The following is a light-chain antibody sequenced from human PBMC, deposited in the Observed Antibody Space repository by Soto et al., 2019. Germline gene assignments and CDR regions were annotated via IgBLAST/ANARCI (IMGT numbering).Light chain of an antibody. V-gene: IGKV4-1*01. CDR2: WAS. CDR1: QSVLYSSNNKNY. Sequence: DIVMTQSPDSLAVSLGERATINCKYSQSVLYSSNNKNYLAWYQQKPGQPPKLLIYWASTRESGVPDRFSGSGSGTDFTLTISSLQAEDVAVYYCQQYYSIPLTFGGGTKVDIK. CDR3: QQYYSIPLT. J-gene: IGKJ4*01.